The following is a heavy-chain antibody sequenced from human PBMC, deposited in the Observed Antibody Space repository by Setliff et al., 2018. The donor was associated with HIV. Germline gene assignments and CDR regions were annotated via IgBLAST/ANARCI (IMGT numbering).Heavy chain of an antibody. CDR3: TRDRAYFDWLTSPRHFDY. Sequence: PGGSLRLSCAASGFTFSNYWMSWVRQAPGKGLEWVANINQDGSGRYYVDSVKGRFTISRDDAENSLYLQMNSLRAEDTAVYYCTRDRAYFDWLTSPRHFDYWGQGTLVTVSS. CDR2: INQDGSGR. J-gene: IGHJ4*02. V-gene: IGHV3-7*03. CDR1: GFTFSNYW. D-gene: IGHD3-9*01.